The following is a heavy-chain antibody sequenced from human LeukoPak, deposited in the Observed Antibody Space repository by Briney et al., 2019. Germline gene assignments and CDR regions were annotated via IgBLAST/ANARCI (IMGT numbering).Heavy chain of an antibody. D-gene: IGHD3-10*01. Sequence: SETLSLTCTVSGGSISSYYWSWIRQPPGKGLEGSGFIYYSGTTNYNPSLKSRVTISVDTSKNQFSLKLSSVTAADTAVYYCARQTWFGEFFYYYYMDVWDKGTTVTISS. CDR3: ARQTWFGEFFYYYYMDV. CDR1: GGSISSYY. J-gene: IGHJ6*03. CDR2: IYYSGTT. V-gene: IGHV4-59*01.